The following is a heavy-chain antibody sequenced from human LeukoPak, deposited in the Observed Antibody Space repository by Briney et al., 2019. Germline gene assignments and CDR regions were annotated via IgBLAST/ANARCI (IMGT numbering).Heavy chain of an antibody. V-gene: IGHV4-38-2*02. CDR3: ARDSRWEDY. CDR1: GYSISSGYY. Sequence: PSETLSLTCTVSGYSISSGYYWGWIRQPPGKGLEWIGSIYHSGSTYYNPSLKSRVTISVDTSKNQFSLKLSSVTAADTAVYYCARDSRWEDYWGQGTLVTVSS. D-gene: IGHD1-26*01. J-gene: IGHJ4*02. CDR2: IYHSGST.